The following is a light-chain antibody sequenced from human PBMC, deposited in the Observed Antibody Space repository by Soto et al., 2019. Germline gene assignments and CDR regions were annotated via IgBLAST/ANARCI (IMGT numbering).Light chain of an antibody. CDR3: QQSYSVPIT. CDR1: QSVSTY. J-gene: IGKJ5*01. CDR2: GPS. V-gene: IGKV3-15*01. Sequence: EIVMTQSPATLSVSPGERATLFCRASQSVSTYVAWYQQKPGQAPRLLIYGPSTRATGIPGRFSGSGSGTEFTLTVSSLQSEDFAVYYCQQSYSVPITFGQGTRLEIK.